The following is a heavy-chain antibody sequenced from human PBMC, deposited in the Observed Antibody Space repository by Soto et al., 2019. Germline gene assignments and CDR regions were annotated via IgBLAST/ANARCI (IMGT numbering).Heavy chain of an antibody. Sequence: SETLSLTCTVSGGSISSCYWSWFRQPAVKGLEWIGRIYTSGSTNYNPSLKSRVTMSVGTSKNQFSLKLSSVTAADTAVYYCARDQLELRATYYYYYYGMDVWGQGTTVTVSS. V-gene: IGHV4-4*07. CDR3: ARDQLELRATYYYYYYGMDV. CDR1: GGSISSCY. D-gene: IGHD1-7*01. J-gene: IGHJ6*02. CDR2: IYTSGST.